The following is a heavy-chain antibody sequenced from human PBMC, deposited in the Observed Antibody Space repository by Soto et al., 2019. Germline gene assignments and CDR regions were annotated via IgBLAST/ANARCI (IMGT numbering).Heavy chain of an antibody. CDR2: INPNSGGT. CDR3: AREATYSSYYYYYGMDA. V-gene: IGHV1-2*04. J-gene: IGHJ6*02. Sequence: XSVKVSCKASVYTFTCYYMHWVRQAPGQGLEWMGWINPNSGGTNYAQKFQGWVTMTRDTSISTAYMELSRLRSDDTAVYYCAREATYSSYYYYYGMDAWGQGPTVTVSS. D-gene: IGHD6-13*01. CDR1: VYTFTCYY.